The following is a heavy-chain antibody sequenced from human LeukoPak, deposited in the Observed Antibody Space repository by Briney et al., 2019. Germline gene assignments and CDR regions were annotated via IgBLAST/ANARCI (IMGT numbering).Heavy chain of an antibody. V-gene: IGHV5-51*01. CDR2: IYPDDSDT. CDR1: GYKFNANW. J-gene: IGHJ3*01. Sequence: GESLKISCKGSGYKFNANWIVWVRQMPGKGLEWMGIIYPDDSDTRYSPSFQGQVTISADKSVSIAYLQWSSLKASDTAMYYCARPNITSYYDSRGYDAFDVWGQGTMVIVSS. D-gene: IGHD3-22*01. CDR3: ARPNITSYYDSRGYDAFDV.